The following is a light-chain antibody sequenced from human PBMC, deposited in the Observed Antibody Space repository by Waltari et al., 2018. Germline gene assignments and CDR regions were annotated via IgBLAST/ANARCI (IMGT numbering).Light chain of an antibody. J-gene: IGKJ1*01. CDR1: QSVSSN. CDR2: GAS. Sequence: EIVMTQSPATLSVSPGERATLPCRASQSVSSNLAWYQQKPGQAPRLLIYGASTRTTGIPARFRCSGSGTEFTLTISSLQSEDFAVYYCQQYNNWPPWTFGQGTKVEIK. CDR3: QQYNNWPPWT. V-gene: IGKV3-15*01.